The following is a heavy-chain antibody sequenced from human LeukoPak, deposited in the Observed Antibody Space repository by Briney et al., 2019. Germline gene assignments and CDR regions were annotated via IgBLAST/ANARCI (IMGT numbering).Heavy chain of an antibody. D-gene: IGHD3-3*01. V-gene: IGHV4-59*12. CDR2: IYYSGST. J-gene: IGHJ4*02. CDR3: ARDRHDFWSGGLDY. Sequence: SETLSLTCTISGASISSFYWSWIRQPPGKGLEWIGYIYYSGSTYYNPSLKSRVTISVDTSKNQFSLKLSSVTAADTAVYYCARDRHDFWSGGLDYWGQGTLVTVSS. CDR1: GASISSFY.